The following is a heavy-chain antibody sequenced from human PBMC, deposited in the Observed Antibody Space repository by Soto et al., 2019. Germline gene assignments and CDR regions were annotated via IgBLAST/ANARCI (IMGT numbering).Heavy chain of an antibody. CDR1: GFTFSIYG. J-gene: IGHJ4*01. D-gene: IGHD5-18*01. CDR2: ISYVGSNK. V-gene: IGHV3-30*18. Sequence: QVQLVESGGGLVQTGRSLRLSCAASGFTFSIYGMHWVSQAPGKGLEWVAVISYVGSNKYYADCVQCRFTISRDNSENMQYLQMNSLRAEDTAEYYCAKVYTAMVYSASDLFCIDYCGHGTLVTVSS. CDR3: AKVYTAMVYSASDLFCIDY.